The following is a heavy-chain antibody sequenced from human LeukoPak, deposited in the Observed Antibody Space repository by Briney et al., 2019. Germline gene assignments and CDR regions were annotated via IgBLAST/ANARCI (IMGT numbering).Heavy chain of an antibody. CDR3: ARGGENSGFDY. CDR2: ISSSSSYI. Sequence: GGSLRLSCAASGFTFSSYCMDWVRQTPGKGLEWVSSISSSSSYIYYADSVKGRFTISRDNAKNSLYLQMNSLRAEDTALYYCARGGENSGFDYWGQGTLVIVSS. V-gene: IGHV3-21*01. J-gene: IGHJ4*02. CDR1: GFTFSSYC. D-gene: IGHD6-19*01.